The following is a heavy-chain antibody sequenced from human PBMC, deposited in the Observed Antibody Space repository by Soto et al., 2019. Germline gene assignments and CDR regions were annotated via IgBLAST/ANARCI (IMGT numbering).Heavy chain of an antibody. D-gene: IGHD3-10*01. Sequence: PGGSLRLSCAASVFTFSSYWMSWVRQAPGKGLECVASRKQDGREKTYVDSVKGRFTISRDNAKSTLYLQMNSLTAEDGAVYYCADSWLPTSYWGPGPLVTVSS. V-gene: IGHV3-7*01. J-gene: IGHJ4*02. CDR1: VFTFSSYW. CDR2: RKQDGREK. CDR3: ADSWLPTSY.